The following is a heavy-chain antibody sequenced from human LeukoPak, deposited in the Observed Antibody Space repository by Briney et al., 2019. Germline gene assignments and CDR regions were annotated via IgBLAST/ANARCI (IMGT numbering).Heavy chain of an antibody. Sequence: GASVKVSCKASGYTFTGYYMHWVRQAPGQGLEWMGWINPNSGGTNYAQKFQGRVTMTRDTSISTAYMELSRLRSDGTAVYYCATDYSNYEAFDYWGQGTLVTVSS. V-gene: IGHV1-2*02. CDR1: GYTFTGYY. D-gene: IGHD4-11*01. J-gene: IGHJ4*02. CDR2: INPNSGGT. CDR3: ATDYSNYEAFDY.